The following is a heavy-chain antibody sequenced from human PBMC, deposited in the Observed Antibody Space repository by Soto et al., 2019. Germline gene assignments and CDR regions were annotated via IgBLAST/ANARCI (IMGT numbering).Heavy chain of an antibody. D-gene: IGHD4-17*01. J-gene: IGHJ6*02. CDR3: ARDSYGDHYCYYGMDV. CDR2: IYSGGST. Sequence: PGGSLRLSCAASGFTVSSNYMSWVRQAPGKGLEWVSVIYSGGSTYYADSVKGRFTISRDNSKNTLYLQMNSLRAEDTAVYYCARDSYGDHYCYYGMDVWGQGTTVTVSS. V-gene: IGHV3-53*01. CDR1: GFTVSSNY.